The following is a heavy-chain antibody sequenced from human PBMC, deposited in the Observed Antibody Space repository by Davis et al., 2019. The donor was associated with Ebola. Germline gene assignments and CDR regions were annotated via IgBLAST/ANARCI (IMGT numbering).Heavy chain of an antibody. D-gene: IGHD3-22*01. J-gene: IGHJ3*02. CDR1: GGSISSYY. Sequence: MPSETLSLTCTVSGGSISSYYWSWIRQPPGKELEWIGYIYYSGSTNYNPSLKSRVTISVDTSKNQFSLKLSSVTAADTAVYYCARLWETYYYDSSGYYMAYGAFDIWGQGTMVTVSS. CDR2: IYYSGST. V-gene: IGHV4-59*08. CDR3: ARLWETYYYDSSGYYMAYGAFDI.